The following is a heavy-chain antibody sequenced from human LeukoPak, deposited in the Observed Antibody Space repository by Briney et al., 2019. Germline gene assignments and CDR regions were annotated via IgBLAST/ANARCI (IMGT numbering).Heavy chain of an antibody. CDR2: INHSGST. J-gene: IGHJ6*02. CDR3: ARDPGHDYSTPELHGMDV. Sequence: SETLSLTCAVYGGSFSGYYWSWIRQPPGKGLEWIGEINHSGSTNYNPSLKSRVTISVDTSKNQFFLKLSSVTAADTAVYYCARDPGHDYSTPELHGMDVGGQGTTVTVSS. CDR1: GGSFSGYY. D-gene: IGHD4-11*01. V-gene: IGHV4-34*01.